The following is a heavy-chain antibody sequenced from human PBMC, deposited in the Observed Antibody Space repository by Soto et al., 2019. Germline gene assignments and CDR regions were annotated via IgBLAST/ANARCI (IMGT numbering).Heavy chain of an antibody. Sequence: QVQLVESGGGVVQPGRSLRLSCAASGFTFSSYGMHWVRQAPGKGLEWVAVISYDGSNKYYADSVKGRFTISRDNSENTLYLQMNSLRAEDTAVYYCAKDRHYYDSSGYYSAVDYWGQGTLVTVSS. D-gene: IGHD3-22*01. CDR2: ISYDGSNK. V-gene: IGHV3-30*18. CDR1: GFTFSSYG. CDR3: AKDRHYYDSSGYYSAVDY. J-gene: IGHJ4*02.